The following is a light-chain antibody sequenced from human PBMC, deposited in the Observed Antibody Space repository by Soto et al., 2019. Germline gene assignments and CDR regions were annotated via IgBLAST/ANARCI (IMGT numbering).Light chain of an antibody. V-gene: IGKV3-15*01. Sequence: EIVMTQSPATLSVSPGERVTLSCRASQSVSSSLAWYQQKPGQAPRLLIYGASTKATGIPARFSGSGSGTEFTLTISSLQSEDFALYYCQQYNNWPPFTFGPGTKVDIK. CDR3: QQYNNWPPFT. CDR2: GAS. CDR1: QSVSSS. J-gene: IGKJ3*01.